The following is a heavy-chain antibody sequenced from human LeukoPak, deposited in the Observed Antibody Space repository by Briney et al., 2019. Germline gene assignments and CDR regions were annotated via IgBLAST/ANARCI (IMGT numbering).Heavy chain of an antibody. V-gene: IGHV1-69*01. CDR1: GGTFSSYA. CDR2: IIPIFGTA. Sequence: SVKVSCKASGGTFSSYAISWVRQAPGQGLEWMGGIIPIFGTANYAQKFQGRATITADESTSTAYMELSSLRSEDTAVYYCARNLLHLGELSWYYFDYWGQGTLVTVSS. J-gene: IGHJ4*02. D-gene: IGHD3-16*02. CDR3: ARNLLHLGELSWYYFDY.